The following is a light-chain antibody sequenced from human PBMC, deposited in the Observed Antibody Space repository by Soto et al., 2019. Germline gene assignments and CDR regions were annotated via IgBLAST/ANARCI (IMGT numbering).Light chain of an antibody. Sequence: DIQMTRSPSTLSASVGDRVTITCRASQSISTWLAWYQQKPGKAPKLLIYQASSLEGGVPPRFSGSGSGTEFTLTISSLQPDDFATYYCQQYNSYSGYTFGQGTKLEIK. V-gene: IGKV1-5*03. CDR2: QAS. CDR1: QSISTW. J-gene: IGKJ2*01. CDR3: QQYNSYSGYT.